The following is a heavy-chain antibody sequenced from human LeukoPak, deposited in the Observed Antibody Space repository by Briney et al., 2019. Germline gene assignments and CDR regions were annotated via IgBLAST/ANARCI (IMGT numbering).Heavy chain of an antibody. CDR2: INHRGST. CDR3: ARDPTTVMTVPWYFDT. CDR1: DGAFTGYF. V-gene: IGHV4-34*01. J-gene: IGHJ4*02. D-gene: IGHD4-11*01. Sequence: SETLSLTCAVYDGAFTGYFWNWIRQSPGKGLEWIGEINHRGSTNYNPSLKSRLTISVDTSKNQFSLRLTSVTVADTGVYFCARDPTTVMTVPWYFDTWGQGTLVTVSS.